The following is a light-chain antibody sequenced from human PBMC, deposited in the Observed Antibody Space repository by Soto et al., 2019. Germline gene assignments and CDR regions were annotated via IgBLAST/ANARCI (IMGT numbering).Light chain of an antibody. CDR1: QSFSSSY. J-gene: IGKJ1*01. V-gene: IGKV3-20*01. Sequence: EIVLTQSPGTLSLSPGERATLSCRASQSFSSSYLAWYQQKPGQAPRLLIYGASSRATGIPNRFSGSGLGRGFPLTISRMGPEDFAVYYWQQYGSSPWTFGQGAKVEIK. CDR2: GAS. CDR3: QQYGSSPWT.